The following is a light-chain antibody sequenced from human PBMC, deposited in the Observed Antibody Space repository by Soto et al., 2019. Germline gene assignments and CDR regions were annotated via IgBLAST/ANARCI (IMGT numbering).Light chain of an antibody. CDR1: QSVNSY. CDR2: DAS. J-gene: IGKJ5*01. CDR3: QQRSNWPLSIT. V-gene: IGKV3-11*01. Sequence: EIVLTQSPTTLSLSPRERATLPCRASQSVNSYLALYQKKPGQAPRLFIYDASNRATGIPARFSGSGSGTDFTLTISSLEPEDFAVYYCQQRSNWPLSITFGQGTRLEIK.